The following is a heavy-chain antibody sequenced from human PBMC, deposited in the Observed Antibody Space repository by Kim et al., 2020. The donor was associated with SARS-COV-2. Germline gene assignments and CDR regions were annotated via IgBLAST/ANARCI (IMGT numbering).Heavy chain of an antibody. CDR3: AGVQQQFVYYSYGMDV. D-gene: IGHD6-13*01. Sequence: SVKGRFTITRDNAKTSLYLQMNSLRDEDTAVYYCAGVQQQFVYYSYGMDVWGQGTTVTVSS. J-gene: IGHJ6*02. V-gene: IGHV3-48*02.